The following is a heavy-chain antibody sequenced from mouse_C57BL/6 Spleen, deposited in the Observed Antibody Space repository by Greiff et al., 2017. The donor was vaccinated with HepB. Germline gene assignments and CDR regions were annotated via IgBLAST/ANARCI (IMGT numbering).Heavy chain of an antibody. CDR2: ISSGSSTI. V-gene: IGHV5-17*01. Sequence: EVQVVESGGGLVKPGGSLKLSCAASGFTFSDYGMHWVRQAPEKGLEWVAYISSGSSTIYYADTVKGRFTISRDNAKNTLFLQMTSLRSEDTAMYYCARPGLLVTYYYAMDYWGQGTSVTVSS. D-gene: IGHD3-1*01. CDR1: GFTFSDYG. J-gene: IGHJ4*01. CDR3: ARPGLLVTYYYAMDY.